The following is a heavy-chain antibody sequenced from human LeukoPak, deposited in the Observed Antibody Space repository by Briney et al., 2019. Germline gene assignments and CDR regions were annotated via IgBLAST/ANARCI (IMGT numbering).Heavy chain of an antibody. Sequence: SETLSLTCAVYGGSFSGYYWSWIRQPPGKGLEWIGEINHSGSTNYNPSLKSRVTISVDTSKNQFPLKLSSVTAADTAVYYRARGRYSVDTAIGNYYFDYWGQGTLVTVSS. J-gene: IGHJ4*02. CDR2: INHSGST. CDR1: GGSFSGYY. CDR3: ARGRYSVDTAIGNYYFDY. V-gene: IGHV4-34*01. D-gene: IGHD5-18*01.